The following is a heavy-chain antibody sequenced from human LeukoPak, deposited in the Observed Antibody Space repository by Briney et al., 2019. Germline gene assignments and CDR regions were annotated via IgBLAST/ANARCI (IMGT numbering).Heavy chain of an antibody. CDR1: GGSISSYY. D-gene: IGHD3-16*01. J-gene: IGHJ5*02. CDR2: IYYSGST. CDR3: ASSMITWGGVTSNWFDP. Sequence: SETLSLTCVVSGGSISSYYWSWIRQPPGKGLEWIGYIYYSGSTNYNPSLKSRVTISVDTSKNQFSLKMSSVTAADTAVYYCASSMITWGGVTSNWFDPWGQGTLVTVSS. V-gene: IGHV4-59*08.